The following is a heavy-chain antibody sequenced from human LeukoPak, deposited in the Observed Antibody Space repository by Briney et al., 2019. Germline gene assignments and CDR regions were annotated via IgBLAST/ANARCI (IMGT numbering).Heavy chain of an antibody. Sequence: GGSLRLSCAASGFTFSIYPMSWARQAPGKGLECVSAISGSGGSTYYAGSVKGRFTISRDNSKNTLYLQMNSLRAEDTAVYYCASRRDGYNYWGQGTLVTVSS. CDR3: ASRRDGYNY. V-gene: IGHV3-23*01. J-gene: IGHJ4*02. D-gene: IGHD5-24*01. CDR1: GFTFSIYP. CDR2: ISGSGGST.